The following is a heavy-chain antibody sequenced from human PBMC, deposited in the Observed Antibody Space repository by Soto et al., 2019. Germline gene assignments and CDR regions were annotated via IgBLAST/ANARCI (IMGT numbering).Heavy chain of an antibody. Sequence: QVQLVQSGAEVKKPGSSVKVSCKTSGVTINNYAINWVRQALGQGPEWMGGIISTLGIPNYAEKFQGRVTITADESTKTAYLELSSLRYEDTSMYYCADIPRGVNGFDMWGQGTMVTVSS. V-gene: IGHV1-69*01. CDR3: ADIPRGVNGFDM. D-gene: IGHD2-2*02. CDR1: GVTINNYA. CDR2: IISTLGIP. J-gene: IGHJ3*02.